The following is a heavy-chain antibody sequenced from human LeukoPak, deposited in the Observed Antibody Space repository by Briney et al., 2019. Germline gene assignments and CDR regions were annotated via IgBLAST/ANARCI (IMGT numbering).Heavy chain of an antibody. J-gene: IGHJ6*02. Sequence: ASVKVSCTASGYTFTSYYMHWVRQAPGQGLEWMGIINPSGGSTSYAQKFQGRVTMTRDTSTSTVYMELSSLRSEDTAVYYCARALRARDYYYGMDVWGQGTTVTVSS. CDR1: GYTFTSYY. V-gene: IGHV1-46*01. CDR2: INPSGGST. CDR3: ARALRARDYYYGMDV.